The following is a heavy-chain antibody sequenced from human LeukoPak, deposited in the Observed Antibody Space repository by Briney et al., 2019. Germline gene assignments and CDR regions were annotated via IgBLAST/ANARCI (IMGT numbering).Heavy chain of an antibody. CDR2: IIPILGIA. CDR3: ARFRCSSTSCYSHWFDP. J-gene: IGHJ5*02. D-gene: IGHD2-2*01. CDR1: GGTFSSYT. V-gene: IGHV1-69*02. Sequence: SVKVSCKASGGTFSSYTISWVRQAPGQGLEWMGRIIPILGIANYAQKFQGRVTITADKSTSTACMELSSLRSEDTAVYYCARFRCSSTSCYSHWFDPWGQGTLVTVSS.